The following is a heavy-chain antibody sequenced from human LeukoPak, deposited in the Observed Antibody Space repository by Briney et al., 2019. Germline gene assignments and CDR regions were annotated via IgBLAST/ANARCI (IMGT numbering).Heavy chain of an antibody. J-gene: IGHJ4*02. CDR2: IGGSGDTT. CDR3: VEDVVVIVAAKPGI. V-gene: IGHV3-23*01. CDR1: GFTFSTYA. D-gene: IGHD2-15*01. Sequence: SGGSLRLSCAASGFTFSTYAMSWVRQAPGKGLEWVSSIGGSGDTTYYADAVKGRFTISRDNSKNTLYLQMHSLRVDDTAVYYCVEDVVVIVAAKPGIWGQGTLVTVSS.